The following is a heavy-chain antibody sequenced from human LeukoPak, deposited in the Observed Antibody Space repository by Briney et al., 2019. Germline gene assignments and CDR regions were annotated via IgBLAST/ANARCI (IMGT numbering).Heavy chain of an antibody. V-gene: IGHV3-23*01. CDR3: ASPKYYYDSSGYYYYYYGMDV. J-gene: IGHJ6*02. D-gene: IGHD3-22*01. CDR2: ISGSGGST. CDR1: GFTFSSYA. Sequence: GGSQRLSCAASGFTFSSYAMSWVRQAPGKGLEWVSAISGSGGSTYYADSVKGRFTISRDNSKNTLYLQMNSLRAEDTAVYYCASPKYYYDSSGYYYYYYGMDVWGQGTTVTVSS.